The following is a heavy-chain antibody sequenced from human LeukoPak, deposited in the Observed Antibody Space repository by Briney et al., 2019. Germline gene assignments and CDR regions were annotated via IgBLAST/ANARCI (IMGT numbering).Heavy chain of an antibody. CDR1: GFTFSSYA. J-gene: IGHJ6*03. V-gene: IGHV3-64*01. CDR2: INSNGGST. CDR3: ARVVCGGSCYFPYYYMDV. Sequence: GGSLRLSCVASGFTFSSYAMHWVRQTPGKGLEYVSGINSNGGSTHYANSVKGRFTISRDNSKHTLYLQMGSLRTEDMAVYYCARVVCGGSCYFPYYYMDVWGKGTTVTVSS. D-gene: IGHD2-15*01.